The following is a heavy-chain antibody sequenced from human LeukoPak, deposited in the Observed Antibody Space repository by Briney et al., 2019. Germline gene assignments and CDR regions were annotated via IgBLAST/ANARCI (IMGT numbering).Heavy chain of an antibody. CDR3: ARLMAPVGKRSTPFNY. CDR2: INPNSGGT. J-gene: IGHJ4*02. CDR1: GYTFTGYY. V-gene: IGHV1-2*02. D-gene: IGHD1-1*01. Sequence: ASVKVSCKASGYTFTGYYMHWVRQAPGQGLEWMGWINPNSGGTNYAQKFQGRVAMTRDTSISTAYMELSSLRSDDTAIYYCARLMAPVGKRSTPFNYWSQGTLVTVSS.